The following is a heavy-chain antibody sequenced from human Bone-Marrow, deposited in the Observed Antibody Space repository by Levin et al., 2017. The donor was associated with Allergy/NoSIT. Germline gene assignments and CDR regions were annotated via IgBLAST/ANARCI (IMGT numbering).Heavy chain of an antibody. CDR1: GFTFSSYG. V-gene: IGHV3-30*03. D-gene: IGHD3-3*01. Sequence: GESLKISCAASGFTFSSYGMHWVRQAPGKGLEWVAVISYDGSNKYYADSVKGRFTISRDNSKNTLYLQMNSLRAEDTAVYYCAFLEWLFPRGGSNAFDIWGQGTMVTVSS. CDR2: ISYDGSNK. J-gene: IGHJ3*02. CDR3: AFLEWLFPRGGSNAFDI.